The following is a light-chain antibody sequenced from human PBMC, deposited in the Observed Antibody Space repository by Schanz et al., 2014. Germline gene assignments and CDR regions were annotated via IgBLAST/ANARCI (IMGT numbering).Light chain of an antibody. CDR3: ISYAGSNNFGV. V-gene: IGLV2-8*01. J-gene: IGLJ1*01. CDR2: EVS. CDR1: SSDVGGYNY. Sequence: QSALTQPPSASGSPGQSVTISCTGTSSDVGGYNYVSWYQQHPGKAPKFMIYEVSKRPSGVPDRFSGSKSGNTASLTVSGLQAEDEADYYCISYAGSNNFGVFGTGTKLTVL.